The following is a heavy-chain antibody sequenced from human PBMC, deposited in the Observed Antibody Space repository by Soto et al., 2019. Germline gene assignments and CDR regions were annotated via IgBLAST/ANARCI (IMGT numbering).Heavy chain of an antibody. V-gene: IGHV1-69*02. Sequence: QVQLVQSGAEVKKPGSSVKVSCKASGDTFSRHTISWVRQAPGQGLEWMGRIIPILGIANYAQKFKGRVTITADKSTSTAYMDLSSLRSEDTAVYYCVRVAEMGTVTKGYYYYMDVWGKGTTVTVSS. CDR1: GDTFSRHT. CDR2: IIPILGIA. CDR3: VRVAEMGTVTKGYYYYMDV. J-gene: IGHJ6*03. D-gene: IGHD4-17*01.